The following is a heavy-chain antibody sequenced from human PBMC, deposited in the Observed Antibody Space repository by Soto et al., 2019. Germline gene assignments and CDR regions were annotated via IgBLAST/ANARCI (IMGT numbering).Heavy chain of an antibody. CDR3: ARGVFWSGYSALYALDY. J-gene: IGHJ4*01. V-gene: IGHV4-59*01. Sequence: SETLSLTCTVSGGSIISYYWSWILQPPWKGLEWIGYIYCSGSTNYNPSLKSRVTISVDTSKNQFSLKLSSVTAADTAVYYCARGVFWSGYSALYALDYWGQGTLVTVSS. D-gene: IGHD3-3*01. CDR2: IYCSGST. CDR1: GGSIISYY.